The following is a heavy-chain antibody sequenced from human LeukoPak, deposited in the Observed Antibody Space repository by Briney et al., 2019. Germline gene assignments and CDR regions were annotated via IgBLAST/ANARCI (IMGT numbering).Heavy chain of an antibody. CDR3: ARDLPFGGVIADYYFDY. V-gene: IGHV1-69*04. J-gene: IGHJ4*02. Sequence: SVKVSCKASGGNFSCYAISWVRQAPGQGLEWMGTIIPIFGIANYAQKFQGRVTITADKSTSTAYMELSSLRSEDTAVYYCARDLPFGGVIADYYFDYWGQGNLVTVSS. CDR1: GGNFSCYA. CDR2: IIPIFGIA. D-gene: IGHD3-16*02.